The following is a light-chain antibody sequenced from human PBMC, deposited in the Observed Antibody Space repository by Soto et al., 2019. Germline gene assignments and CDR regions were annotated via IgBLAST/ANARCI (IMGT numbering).Light chain of an antibody. J-gene: IGKJ1*01. Sequence: EIVMTQSPATLSVSPGERATLSCRASQSVSSNLAWYQQKPGQAPRPLIYGASTRATGIPARFSGSGSGTEFTLTISSLQSEDFAVYYCQQYNNWPPWTLGQGTKV. V-gene: IGKV3-15*01. CDR2: GAS. CDR1: QSVSSN. CDR3: QQYNNWPPWT.